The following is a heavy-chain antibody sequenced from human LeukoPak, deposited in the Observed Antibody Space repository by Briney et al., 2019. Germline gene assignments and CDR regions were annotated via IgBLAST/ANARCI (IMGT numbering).Heavy chain of an antibody. CDR1: GGSISSYY. CDR3: SREGASYGSGSYLMYNWFDP. V-gene: IGHV4-59*12. Sequence: SETLSLTCTVSGGSISSYYWSWIRQPPGKGLEWIGYIYYSGSTNYNPSLKSRVTISVDTSKNQFSLKLSSVTAADTAVYYCSREGASYGSGSYLMYNWFDPWGQGTLVTVSS. D-gene: IGHD3-10*01. CDR2: IYYSGST. J-gene: IGHJ5*02.